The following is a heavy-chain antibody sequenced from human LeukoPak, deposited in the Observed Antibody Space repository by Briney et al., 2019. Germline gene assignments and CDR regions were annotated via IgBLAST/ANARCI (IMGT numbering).Heavy chain of an antibody. CDR3: ARPPGFSTSFWD. J-gene: IGHJ4*02. CDR2: IHYSGRT. CDR1: GGSISGTSYY. V-gene: IGHV4-39*01. D-gene: IGHD2-2*01. Sequence: PSETLSLTCTVSGGSISGTSYYWGWIRQPPGKSPEWIGSIHYSGRTYYKPSLKSRVTISVDTSKNQFSLKLTSVTSADTAVYYCARPPGFSTSFWDWGQGTLVTVSS.